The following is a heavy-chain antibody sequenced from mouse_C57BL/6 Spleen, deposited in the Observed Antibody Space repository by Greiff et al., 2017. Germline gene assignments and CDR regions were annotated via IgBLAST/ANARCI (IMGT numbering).Heavy chain of an antibody. CDR1: GFNIKDYY. CDR3: ARRGEDAMGN. J-gene: IGHJ4*01. CDR2: SDPEDGET. Sequence: EVQLQESGAELVKPGASVKLSCTASGFNIKDYYMHWVKQRTEQGLERIGRSDPEDGETKYAPKFQGKATITADTSSNNAYLQLSSLTSEDTAVDYGARRGEDAMGNWCRGTSVTGSS. V-gene: IGHV14-2*01.